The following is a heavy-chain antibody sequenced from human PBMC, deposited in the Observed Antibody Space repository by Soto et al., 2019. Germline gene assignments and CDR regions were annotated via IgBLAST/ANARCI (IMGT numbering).Heavy chain of an antibody. D-gene: IGHD5-12*01. Sequence: PGGSLRLSCAASGFTFSSYAMSWVRQAPGKGLEWVSAISGSGGSTYYADSVKGRFTISRDNSKNTLYLQMNSLRAEDTAVYYCAKDLWGGYSGYGHRGGDIWGQGTMVTVSS. CDR3: AKDLWGGYSGYGHRGGDI. J-gene: IGHJ3*02. CDR1: GFTFSSYA. CDR2: ISGSGGST. V-gene: IGHV3-23*01.